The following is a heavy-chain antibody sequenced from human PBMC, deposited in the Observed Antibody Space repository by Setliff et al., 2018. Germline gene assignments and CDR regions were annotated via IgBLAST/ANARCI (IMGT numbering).Heavy chain of an antibody. V-gene: IGHV3-21*04. CDR2: ISSSSGYI. D-gene: IGHD5-18*01. CDR3: AREKHSYGYLASYYYYGMDV. CDR1: GFTFSSYS. J-gene: IGHJ6*02. Sequence: GGSLRLSCAASGFTFSSYSMNWVRQAPGKGLEWVSSISSSSGYIYYADSVKGRFTISRDNAKNSLYLQMNSLRAEDTAVYYCAREKHSYGYLASYYYYGMDVWGQGTTVTVSS.